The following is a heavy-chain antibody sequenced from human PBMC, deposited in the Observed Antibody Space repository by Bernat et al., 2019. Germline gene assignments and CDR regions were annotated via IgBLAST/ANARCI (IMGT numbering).Heavy chain of an antibody. Sequence: QVQLQESGPGLVKPSETLSLTCAVSGYSISSGYYWGWIRQPPGKGLEWIGSIYHSGSTYYNPSLKSRVTISVDTSKNQFSLKLSSVTAADTAVYYCARVGKDSSSPYFDYWGQGTLVTVSS. V-gene: IGHV4-38-2*01. CDR3: ARVGKDSSSPYFDY. J-gene: IGHJ4*02. CDR2: IYHSGST. D-gene: IGHD6-6*01. CDR1: GYSISSGYY.